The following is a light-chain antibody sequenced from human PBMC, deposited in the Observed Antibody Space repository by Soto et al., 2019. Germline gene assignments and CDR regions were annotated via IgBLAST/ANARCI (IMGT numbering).Light chain of an antibody. J-gene: IGLJ2*01. Sequence: QSALTQPASVSGSPGQSVTISCTGTSSDVGGYNYVSWYQQHPGKAPKFMIYGVSNRPSGVSNRFSGSKSSSTASLTISGLQAEDEADYYCSSYSSSSTLIFGGGTKLTVL. V-gene: IGLV2-14*03. CDR1: SSDVGGYNY. CDR2: GVS. CDR3: SSYSSSSTLI.